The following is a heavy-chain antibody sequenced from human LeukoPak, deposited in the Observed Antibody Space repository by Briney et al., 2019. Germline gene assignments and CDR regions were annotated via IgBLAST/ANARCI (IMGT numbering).Heavy chain of an antibody. CDR2: INHSGST. CDR1: GESFSGYY. CDR3: ARGVVVGPNYYYGMDV. D-gene: IGHD2-15*01. J-gene: IGHJ6*02. Sequence: SETLSLTCAVYGESFSGYYWSWIRQPPGKGLEWIGEINHSGSTNYNPSLKSRVTISVDTSKNQFSLKLSSVTAADTAVYYCARGVVVGPNYYYGMDVWGQGTTVTVSS. V-gene: IGHV4-34*01.